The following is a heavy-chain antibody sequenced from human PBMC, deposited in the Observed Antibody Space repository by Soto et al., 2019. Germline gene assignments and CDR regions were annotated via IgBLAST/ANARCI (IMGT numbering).Heavy chain of an antibody. CDR3: ATESGSTYGYFDH. Sequence: PSETLSLTCTVSGGAVTSDEDYWTWIRQSPGKGLEWIGYISNSGSTGYNPSLKTRLSTSVDRSKNQFTLRLTSVTAADTAVYSCATESGSTYGYFDHWGQGTQVTVSS. J-gene: IGHJ4*02. CDR2: ISNSGST. V-gene: IGHV4-30-4*01. D-gene: IGHD5-18*01. CDR1: GGAVTSDEDY.